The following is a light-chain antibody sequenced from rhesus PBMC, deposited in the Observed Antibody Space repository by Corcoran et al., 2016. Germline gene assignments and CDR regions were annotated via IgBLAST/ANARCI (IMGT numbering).Light chain of an antibody. V-gene: IGKV1S17*01. CDR3: QHYYSTPLT. J-gene: IGKJ4*01. CDR2: DAS. CDR1: QAITNE. Sequence: DIQMTQSPSSLSASEVDRVTITCRASQAITNELAWYQQKPGQRPKLLIYDASSLQSGIPSRFSGSGSGTDFTLTIGNLQSEDFATYYYQHYYSTPLTFGGGTKVDIK.